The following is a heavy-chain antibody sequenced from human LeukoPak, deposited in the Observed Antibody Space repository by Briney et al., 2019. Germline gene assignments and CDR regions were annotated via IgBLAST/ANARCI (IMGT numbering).Heavy chain of an antibody. V-gene: IGHV4-30-4*08. Sequence: PSETLSLTCTVSGGSIRSSYYYRGWIRQPPGKGLEWTGYIYYSGSTYYNPSLKSRVTISVDTSKNQFSLKLSSVTAADTAVYYCARYDYGGNSDSPRWGQGTLVTVSS. D-gene: IGHD4-23*01. J-gene: IGHJ4*02. CDR2: IYYSGST. CDR3: ARYDYGGNSDSPR. CDR1: GGSIRSSYYY.